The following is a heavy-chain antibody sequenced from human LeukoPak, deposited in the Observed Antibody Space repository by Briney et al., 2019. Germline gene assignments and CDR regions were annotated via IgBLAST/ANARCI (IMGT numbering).Heavy chain of an antibody. Sequence: SETLSLTCTVSGGSISRYYWSWIRQPPGRGLEWIGYIYTSGSTNYNPSLKSRVTISVDTSKNQFSLKLSSVTAADTAVYYCARGWVFDYWGQGTLVTVSS. D-gene: IGHD5-24*01. CDR2: IYTSGST. CDR1: GGSISRYY. V-gene: IGHV4-4*09. J-gene: IGHJ4*02. CDR3: ARGWVFDY.